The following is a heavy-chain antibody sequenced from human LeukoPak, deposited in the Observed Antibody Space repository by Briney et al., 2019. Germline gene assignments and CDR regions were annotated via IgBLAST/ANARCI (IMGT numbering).Heavy chain of an antibody. J-gene: IGHJ4*02. CDR1: GFTFSSYA. D-gene: IGHD3-3*01. Sequence: GGSLRLSCAASGFTFSSYAMSWVRQAPGKGLEWVSAISGSGGSTYYADSVKGRFTISRDNSKKTLYLQMNSLRAEDTAVYYCAKIYDFWSGYGPFDYWGQGTLVTVSS. CDR3: AKIYDFWSGYGPFDY. CDR2: ISGSGGST. V-gene: IGHV3-23*01.